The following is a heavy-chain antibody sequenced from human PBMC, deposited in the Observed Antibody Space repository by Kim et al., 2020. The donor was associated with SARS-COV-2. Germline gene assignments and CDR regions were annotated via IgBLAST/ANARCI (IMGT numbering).Heavy chain of an antibody. Sequence: GGSLRLSCAASGFTFLNYAMTWVRQAPGKGLEYVSSISSSATRTYYADSVKGRFTISRDNSMNTLFLQMNSLRAEDTALYFCAKVWAVSDDSAWYGLDGWGQGTAVTISS. CDR2: ISSSATRT. CDR1: GFTFLNYA. J-gene: IGHJ6*02. CDR3: AKVWAVSDDSAWYGLDG. V-gene: IGHV3-23*01. D-gene: IGHD4-4*01.